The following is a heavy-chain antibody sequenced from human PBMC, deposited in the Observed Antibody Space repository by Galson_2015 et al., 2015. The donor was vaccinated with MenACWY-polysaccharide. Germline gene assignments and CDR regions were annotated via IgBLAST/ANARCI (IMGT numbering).Heavy chain of an antibody. Sequence: SLRLSCAASGFTFSKAWMSWVRQAPGKGLEWVGRIKSSRHGGTTDYAAPVKGRFTVSRDDPKNTLYLQMNSLKSEDTGVYFCTGIVGSYDKFETWGQGTMVTVSS. CDR1: GFTFSKAW. CDR3: TGIVGSYDKFET. J-gene: IGHJ3*02. V-gene: IGHV3-15*01. CDR2: IKSSRHGGTT. D-gene: IGHD1-26*01.